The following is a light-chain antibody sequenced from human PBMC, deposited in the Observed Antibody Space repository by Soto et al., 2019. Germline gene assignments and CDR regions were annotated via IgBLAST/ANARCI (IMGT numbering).Light chain of an antibody. J-gene: IGLJ1*01. V-gene: IGLV3-1*01. CDR1: KLGDKY. Sequence: SYEPTQPPSVSVSPGQTASITCSGEKLGDKYACWYQQKPGQSPELVIYQDSKRPSGIPERFSGSNSGNTATLTISGTQAMDEADYYCQAWDSNTYVFGTGTKVTVL. CDR3: QAWDSNTYV. CDR2: QDS.